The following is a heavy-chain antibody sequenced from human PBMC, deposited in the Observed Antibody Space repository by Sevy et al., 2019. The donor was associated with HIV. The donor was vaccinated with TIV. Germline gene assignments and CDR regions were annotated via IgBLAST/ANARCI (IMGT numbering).Heavy chain of an antibody. CDR2: VYYTGTT. D-gene: IGHD1-26*01. V-gene: IGHV4-59*01. Sequence: SETLSLTCTVSGGSMSDYYWSWIRQPPGKELEWIGYVYYTGTTNYNPALESRVTISVVTSKKQFFLKLRSVTAADTAFYYCARNSGGYHLGYWVQGTLVTVSS. CDR3: ARNSGGYHLGY. CDR1: GGSMSDYY. J-gene: IGHJ4*02.